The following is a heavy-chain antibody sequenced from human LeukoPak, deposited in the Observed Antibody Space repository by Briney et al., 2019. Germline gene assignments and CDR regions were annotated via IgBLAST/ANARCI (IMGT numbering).Heavy chain of an antibody. CDR3: ASADRDSSSWYYFDY. D-gene: IGHD6-13*01. Sequence: SETLSLTCTVSGGSISSGGYYWSWIRQHPGKGLEWIGYIYYSGSTYYNPSLKSRVTISVDTSKNQFSLKLSSVTAADTAVYYCASADRDSSSWYYFDYWGQGTLVTVSS. V-gene: IGHV4-31*03. CDR2: IYYSGST. CDR1: GGSISSGGYY. J-gene: IGHJ4*02.